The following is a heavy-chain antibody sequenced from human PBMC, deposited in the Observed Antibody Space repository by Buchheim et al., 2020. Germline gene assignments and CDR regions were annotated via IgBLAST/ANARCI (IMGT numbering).Heavy chain of an antibody. Sequence: QVHLQQWGAGLLKPSETLSLTCAVYGGSLSGYYWSWIRQPPGKGLEWMGDINHRGNTNDNPSLKCRVTISIDTSKNQFSLKLSSVTAADTAVYYCARGRLGYCSGGSCYSYVFDIWGQGT. CDR3: ARGRLGYCSGGSCYSYVFDI. V-gene: IGHV4-34*01. J-gene: IGHJ3*02. CDR1: GGSLSGYY. CDR2: INHRGNT. D-gene: IGHD2-15*01.